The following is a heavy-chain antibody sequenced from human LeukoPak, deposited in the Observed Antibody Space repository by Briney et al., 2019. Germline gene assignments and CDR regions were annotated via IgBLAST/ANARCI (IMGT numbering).Heavy chain of an antibody. Sequence: GGSLRLSCAASEFTFSSYWMSWVRQAPGKGLEWVANIKQDGGQIYYLDSVKGRFTVSRDNAKNSLYLQMNSLRAEDTAVYYCARVRTPDFDYWGQGTLVTVSS. J-gene: IGHJ4*02. CDR3: ARVRTPDFDY. CDR1: EFTFSSYW. D-gene: IGHD1-1*01. V-gene: IGHV3-7*01. CDR2: IKQDGGQI.